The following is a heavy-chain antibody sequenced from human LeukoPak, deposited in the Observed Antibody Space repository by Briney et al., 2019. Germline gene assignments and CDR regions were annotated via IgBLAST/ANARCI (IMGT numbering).Heavy chain of an antibody. J-gene: IGHJ4*02. V-gene: IGHV1-18*04. CDR2: INTYNGNT. CDR1: DYTFTSYG. CDR3: ARQAGGYSSGWYQFHFDY. Sequence: ASVKVSCKASDYTFTSYGISWVRQAPGQGLEWMGWINTYNGNTNYAQKLQGRVTMTTDTSTSTAYMELRSLRSDDTAMYYCARQAGGYSSGWYQFHFDYWGPGTLVIVSS. D-gene: IGHD6-19*01.